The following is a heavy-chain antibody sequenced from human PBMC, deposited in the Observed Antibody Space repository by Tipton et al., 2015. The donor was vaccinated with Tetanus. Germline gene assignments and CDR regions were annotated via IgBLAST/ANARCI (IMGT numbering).Heavy chain of an antibody. J-gene: IGHJ4*02. CDR2: ISGNSGSR. CDR3: AKDLYYDSIGYQYVGYFDY. D-gene: IGHD3-22*01. CDR1: GFTFSTYA. Sequence: GSLRLSCAASGFTFSTYAMAWVRQAPGKGLEWVSTISGNSGSRYYADSVKGRFTISRDNARNTLYLQMNSLRAEDTAVYYCAKDLYYDSIGYQYVGYFDYWGQGTLITVSS. V-gene: IGHV3-23*01.